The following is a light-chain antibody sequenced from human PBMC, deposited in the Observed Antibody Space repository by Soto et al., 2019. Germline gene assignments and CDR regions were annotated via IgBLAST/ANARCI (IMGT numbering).Light chain of an antibody. J-gene: IGKJ4*01. CDR3: QQFRDSPFT. CDR2: DVS. V-gene: IGKV1D-13*01. Sequence: INLTQSPSSLSASLGDRAAITCRASQAIGNALAWYQQKPGQPPTLLIYDVSSLESGVPSRFSGSGSGTDFTLTIRSLQPEDFATYFCQQFRDSPFTFGGGTRVDIK. CDR1: QAIGNA.